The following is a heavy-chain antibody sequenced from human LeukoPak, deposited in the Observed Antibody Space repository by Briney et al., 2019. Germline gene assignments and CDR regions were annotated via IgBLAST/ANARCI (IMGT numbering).Heavy chain of an antibody. CDR1: GFNFSNYG. CDR3: ARDSGFGELVTYYFDY. Sequence: GRSLRLSCAASGFNFSNYGMHWVRQVPGTGLEWVAVIWYDGNTKYYANYVKGRFTVSRDNSENTLYLQMNILRPEDTAIYYCARDSGFGELVTYYFDYWGQGTLVTVSS. V-gene: IGHV3-33*01. CDR2: IWYDGNTK. J-gene: IGHJ4*02. D-gene: IGHD3-10*01.